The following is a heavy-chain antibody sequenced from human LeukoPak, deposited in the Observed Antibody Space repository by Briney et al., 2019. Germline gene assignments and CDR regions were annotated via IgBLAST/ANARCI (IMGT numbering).Heavy chain of an antibody. D-gene: IGHD5-12*01. J-gene: IGHJ5*02. CDR1: GGAFSGYY. CDR2: IYYSAST. CDR3: ARDGPRGYSGYDGWFDP. Sequence: LPGTLSLTCTVSGGAFSGYYWSWIRRPPGKGREWIGYIYYSASTNYNPSLRSRVTISVDTSKNQFSLKLSSVTAADTAVYYCARDGPRGYSGYDGWFDPWGQGTLVTVSS. V-gene: IGHV4-59*01.